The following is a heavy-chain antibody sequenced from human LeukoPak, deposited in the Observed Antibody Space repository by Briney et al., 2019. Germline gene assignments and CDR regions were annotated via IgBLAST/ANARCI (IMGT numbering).Heavy chain of an antibody. J-gene: IGHJ4*02. D-gene: IGHD3-10*01. V-gene: IGHV3-23*01. CDR1: GFTFSSYA. CDR3: AKWLGGWFLSSMYYFDY. CDR2: ISGSGGST. Sequence: GGSLRLSCAASGFTFSSYAMSWVRQAPGKGLEWVSAISGSGGSTYYADSVKGRFTIYRDNSKTTLYPQMNSLRAEDTAVYYCAKWLGGWFLSSMYYFDYWGQGTLVTVSS.